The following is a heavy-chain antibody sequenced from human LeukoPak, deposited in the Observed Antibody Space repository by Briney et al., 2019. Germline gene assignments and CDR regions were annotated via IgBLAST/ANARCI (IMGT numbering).Heavy chain of an antibody. J-gene: IGHJ4*02. CDR2: ISYDGNNK. CDR3: ARKREGGVTDY. Sequence: GGSLRLSCAASGFTFSGYTMRWVRQAPGKGLEWLAVISYDGNNKFYADSVQGRFTISRDNSKNTLYLQMNSLRAEDTAVYYCARKREGGVTDYWGQGTLVTVSS. D-gene: IGHD4-23*01. CDR1: GFTFSGYT. V-gene: IGHV3-30-3*01.